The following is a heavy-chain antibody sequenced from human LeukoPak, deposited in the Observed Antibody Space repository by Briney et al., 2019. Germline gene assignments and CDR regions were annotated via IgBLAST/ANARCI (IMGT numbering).Heavy chain of an antibody. Sequence: GGSLRLSCAASGFTFSTYSMNWVRQAPGKGLEWVSYISSSSSTIYYAGSVKGRFTISRDNAKNSLYLQMNSLRAEDTAVYYCARARYCSSTSCFDDWYLDLWGRGTLVTVSS. CDR2: ISSSSSTI. CDR3: ARARYCSSTSCFDDWYLDL. J-gene: IGHJ2*01. V-gene: IGHV3-48*01. CDR1: GFTFSTYS. D-gene: IGHD2-2*01.